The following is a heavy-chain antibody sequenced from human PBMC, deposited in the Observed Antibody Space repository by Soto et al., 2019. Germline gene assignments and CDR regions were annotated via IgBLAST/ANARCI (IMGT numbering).Heavy chain of an antibody. J-gene: IGHJ4*02. CDR1: GYTFTSYA. Sequence: ASVKVSCKTSGYTFTSYAISWVRQAPGQGLEWMGWISAYNGNTKYAQKLQGRVTMTTDTSTSTAYMDLRSLRSDDTAVYYCARDHGGGITFEWGQGTLVTVS. V-gene: IGHV1-18*01. D-gene: IGHD3-16*01. CDR3: ARDHGGGITFE. CDR2: ISAYNGNT.